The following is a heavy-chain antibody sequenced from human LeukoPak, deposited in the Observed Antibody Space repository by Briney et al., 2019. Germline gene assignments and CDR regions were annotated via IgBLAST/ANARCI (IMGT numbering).Heavy chain of an antibody. V-gene: IGHV1-2*02. J-gene: IGHJ6*02. D-gene: IGHD6-13*01. CDR2: INPNSGGT. Sequence: ASVTVSCKASGYTFTGYYMHWVRQAPGQGLEWMGWINPNSGGTNYAQKFQGRVTMTRDTSISTAYMELSRLRSDDTAVYYCARGGIAAAGAYYYYGMDVWGQGTTVTVSS. CDR1: GYTFTGYY. CDR3: ARGGIAAAGAYYYYGMDV.